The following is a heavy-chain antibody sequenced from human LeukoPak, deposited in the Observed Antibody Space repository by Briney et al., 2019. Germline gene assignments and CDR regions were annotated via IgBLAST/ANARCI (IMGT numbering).Heavy chain of an antibody. Sequence: GGTLRLSCAASGFTFSSYGMSWVRQAPGKGLEWVSAISGSGGSTYYADSVKGRFTISRDNSKNTLYLQMNSLRAEDTAVYYCAKDQSRFIVVATRPDYWGQGTLVTVSS. J-gene: IGHJ4*02. V-gene: IGHV3-23*01. CDR1: GFTFSSYG. CDR3: AKDQSRFIVVATRPDY. D-gene: IGHD1-26*01. CDR2: ISGSGGST.